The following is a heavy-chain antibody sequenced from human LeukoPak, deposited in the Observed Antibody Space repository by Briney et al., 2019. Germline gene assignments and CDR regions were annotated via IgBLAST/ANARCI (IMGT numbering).Heavy chain of an antibody. CDR2: ISLSSSYI. CDR1: GFTFSSYN. Sequence: PGGSLRLSCAASGFTFSSYNMNWVRQAPGKGLEGVASISLSSSYIYYADSVKGRFTISRDNAKNSVYLQMNSLRAEDTAVYYCARGHDYGGNGNLEWGQGTMVTVSA. J-gene: IGHJ3*01. D-gene: IGHD4-23*01. CDR3: ARGHDYGGNGNLE. V-gene: IGHV3-21*01.